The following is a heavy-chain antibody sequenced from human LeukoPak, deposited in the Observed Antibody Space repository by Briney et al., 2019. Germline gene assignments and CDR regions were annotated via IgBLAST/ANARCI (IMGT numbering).Heavy chain of an antibody. CDR2: IYFSGST. CDR3: ARPGYCSSTSCYDDAFDI. Sequence: SETLSLTCTVSGGSISSSSYYWGWIRQPPGKGLEWIGTIYFSGSTYYNPSLTGRVTISGDTSKNQFSLRLTSVTAADTAVYYCARPGYCSSTSCYDDAFDIWGQGTMVTVSS. D-gene: IGHD2-2*01. V-gene: IGHV4-39*01. J-gene: IGHJ3*02. CDR1: GGSISSSSYY.